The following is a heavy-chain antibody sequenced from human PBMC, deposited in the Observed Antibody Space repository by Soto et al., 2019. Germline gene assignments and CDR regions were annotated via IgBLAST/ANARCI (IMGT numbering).Heavy chain of an antibody. CDR3: AKDAPGSGWLSDY. Sequence: GGSLRLSCAASGFTFSIYAMSWVRQVPGKGLEWVSTISGNGGTSYADFVRGRFTISRDNSKNTLYLQMNSLRVDDTAIYYCAKDAPGSGWLSDYWGQGTLVTVSS. D-gene: IGHD3-22*01. CDR2: ISGNGGT. V-gene: IGHV3-23*01. CDR1: GFTFSIYA. J-gene: IGHJ4*02.